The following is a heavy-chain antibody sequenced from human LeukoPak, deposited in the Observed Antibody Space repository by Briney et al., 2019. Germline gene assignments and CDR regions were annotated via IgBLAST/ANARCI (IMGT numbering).Heavy chain of an antibody. J-gene: IGHJ4*02. V-gene: IGHV3-48*03. CDR1: GFTFSSYE. D-gene: IGHD1-14*01. CDR2: ISSSGSTI. Sequence: GGSLRLSCAASGFTFSSYEMNWVRQAPGKGLEWVSYISSSGSTIYYADSVKGRFTISRDNAKNSLYLQMNSLRAEDTSVYYCARRAGIYSHPYDYWGQGTLVTVSS. CDR3: ARRAGIYSHPYDY.